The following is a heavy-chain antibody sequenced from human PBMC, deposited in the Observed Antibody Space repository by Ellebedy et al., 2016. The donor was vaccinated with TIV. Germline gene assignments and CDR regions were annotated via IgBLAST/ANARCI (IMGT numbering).Heavy chain of an antibody. CDR3: ARISRDAFDV. J-gene: IGHJ3*01. Sequence: SGPTLVKPTETLTLTCTLSGLSVSSNGMRVSWIRQPPGKALEWLARIDWDDDTFYTTSLRTRLTISKDTSKNQVFLTMTVMEPVDTATYYCARISRDAFDVWGQGTMVTVSS. CDR1: GLSVSSNGMR. CDR2: IDWDDDT. V-gene: IGHV2-70*04.